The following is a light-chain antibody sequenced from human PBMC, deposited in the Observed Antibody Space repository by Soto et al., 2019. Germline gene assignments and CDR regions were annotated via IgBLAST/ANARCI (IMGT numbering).Light chain of an antibody. J-gene: IGKJ1*01. CDR3: LQDYNYPWT. CDR1: ESVIYTSNNKNY. Sequence: DIVLTQSPDSLAVSLGERATINCKSSESVIYTSNNKNYLSWYQQKQGQPPKLLIYWASTRESGVPDRFRAIVSGTDGTITISSLQAEDGATYDGLQDYNYPWTFGQGTKVDIK. CDR2: WAS. V-gene: IGKV4-1*01.